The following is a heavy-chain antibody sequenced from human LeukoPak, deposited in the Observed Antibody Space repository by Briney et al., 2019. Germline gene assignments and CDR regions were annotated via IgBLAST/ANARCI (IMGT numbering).Heavy chain of an antibody. CDR1: GGSISGYY. Sequence: SETLSLTCTVSGGSISGYYWSWIRQPPGKRLEWIGYIYYTGSTSYNSSLKSRVTISVDTSKNQFSLKLSSVTAADTAVYYCARVNPTTMTTFFDFWGQGTLVTVSS. V-gene: IGHV4-59*01. D-gene: IGHD4-17*01. J-gene: IGHJ4*02. CDR2: IYYTGST. CDR3: ARVNPTTMTTFFDF.